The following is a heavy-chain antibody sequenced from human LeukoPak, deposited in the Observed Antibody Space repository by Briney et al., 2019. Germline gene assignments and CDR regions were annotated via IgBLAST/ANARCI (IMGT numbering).Heavy chain of an antibody. CDR1: GYTFNKYA. CDR3: TLGSY. CDR2: INTNTGNP. Sequence: ASVKVSCKPSGYTFNKYARNWVRQAPGQGLEWMGWINTNTGNPSYARDFTGRFVFSLDTSVNSAFLQINNLKAEDTAFYYCTLGSYWGQGTLVTVSS. J-gene: IGHJ4*02. V-gene: IGHV7-4-1*02. D-gene: IGHD3-10*01.